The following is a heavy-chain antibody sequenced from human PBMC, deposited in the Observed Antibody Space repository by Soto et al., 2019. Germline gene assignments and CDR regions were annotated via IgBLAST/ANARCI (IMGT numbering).Heavy chain of an antibody. CDR3: ARSSSSHYYFYGMDV. J-gene: IGHJ6*02. D-gene: IGHD6-19*01. CDR2: IYPGDSDT. V-gene: IGHV5-51*01. CDR1: GYSFTTYW. Sequence: GESLKISCKGSGYSFTTYWIGWVRQMPGKGLEWMGIIYPGDSDTRYSPSFQGQVTISADKSISTAYLQWSSLKASDTAMYYCARSSSSHYYFYGMDVWGQGTTVTVSS.